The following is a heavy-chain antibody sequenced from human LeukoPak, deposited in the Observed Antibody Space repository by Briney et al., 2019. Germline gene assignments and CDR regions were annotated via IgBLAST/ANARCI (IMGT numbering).Heavy chain of an antibody. CDR1: GYTFTNYH. CDR3: ARTTSMTASGYDY. V-gene: IGHV1-8*03. D-gene: IGHD2-21*02. J-gene: IGHJ4*02. Sequence: ASVKVSCKASGYTFTNYHINWVRQASGQGLEWMTWINPDTGDKGYARKFQDRVTITTDTSISTAYMELSTLSSEDTAVYFCARTTSMTASGYDYWGQGTLVTVSS. CDR2: INPDTGDK.